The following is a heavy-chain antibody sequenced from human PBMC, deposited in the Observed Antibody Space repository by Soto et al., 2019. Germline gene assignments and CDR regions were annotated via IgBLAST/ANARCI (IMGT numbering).Heavy chain of an antibody. D-gene: IGHD6-13*01. CDR2: IWNDGNGY. J-gene: IGHJ6*02. V-gene: IGHV3-33*01. CDR1: GFTFNNYG. Sequence: QVQLVESGGGVVQPGRSLRLSCAASGFTFNNYGMHWVRQAPGKGLEWVAVIWNDGNGYYYANSVKGRFTISRDNSKNTLYLQMSSLRVEDTAVYYCARRQISPPTRGAASARGGMDVWGQGTMVTVSS. CDR3: ARRQISPPTRGAASARGGMDV.